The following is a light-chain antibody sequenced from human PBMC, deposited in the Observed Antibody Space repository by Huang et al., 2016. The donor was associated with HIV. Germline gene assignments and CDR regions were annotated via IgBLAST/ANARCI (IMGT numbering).Light chain of an antibody. J-gene: IGKJ1*01. V-gene: IGKV4-1*01. Sequence: DIVMTQSPDSLAVSLGERATINCKSSQSVLSSSNNKNYLTWYQQKPGQHPRLLIYWASTRESGVPDRFSGGGSGTNFTLTSSSLQAEDVAVYYCHQYYTTPWTFGQGTKVEIK. CDR3: HQYYTTPWT. CDR2: WAS. CDR1: QSVLSSSNNKNY.